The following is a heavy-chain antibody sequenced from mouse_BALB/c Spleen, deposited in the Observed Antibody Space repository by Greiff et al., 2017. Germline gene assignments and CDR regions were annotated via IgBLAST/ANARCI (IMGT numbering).Heavy chain of an antibody. J-gene: IGHJ4*01. D-gene: IGHD1-2*01. CDR1: GFSLTDYG. CDR2: IWGGGST. CDR3: AKHPSTATSHYYAMDY. V-gene: IGHV2-6-5*01. Sequence: VQGVESGPGLVAPSQSLSITCTVSGFSLTDYGVSWIRQPPGKGLEWLGVIWGGGSTYYNSALKSRLSISKDNSKSQVFLKMNSLQTDDTAMYYCAKHPSTATSHYYAMDYWGQGTSVTVSS.